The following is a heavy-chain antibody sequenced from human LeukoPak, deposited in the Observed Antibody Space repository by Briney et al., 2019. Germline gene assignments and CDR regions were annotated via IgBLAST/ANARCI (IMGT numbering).Heavy chain of an antibody. Sequence: ASVKVSCKASGYTFTGYYMHWVRQAPGQGLEWMGWINPNSGGTNYAQKFQGRVTMTRDTSISTAYMELSRLRSEDTAVYYCAGTQNYYGSVDYWGQGTLVTVSS. CDR1: GYTFTGYY. CDR3: AGTQNYYGSVDY. J-gene: IGHJ4*02. D-gene: IGHD3-10*01. CDR2: INPNSGGT. V-gene: IGHV1-2*02.